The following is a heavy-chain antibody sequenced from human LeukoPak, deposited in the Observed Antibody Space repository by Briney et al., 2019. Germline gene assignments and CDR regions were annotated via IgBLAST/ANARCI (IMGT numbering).Heavy chain of an antibody. CDR1: GGSMSSYY. CDR3: ARGLPEYGMDV. J-gene: IGHJ6*02. V-gene: IGHV4-59*08. Sequence: SETLCLTCTVSGGSMSSYYWSWIRQPPGRGLEWIGYIYYSGSTNYNPSLKSRVTISVDTPKNQFSLKLSSVTAADTAVYYCARGLPEYGMDVWGQGTTVTVSS. CDR2: IYYSGST.